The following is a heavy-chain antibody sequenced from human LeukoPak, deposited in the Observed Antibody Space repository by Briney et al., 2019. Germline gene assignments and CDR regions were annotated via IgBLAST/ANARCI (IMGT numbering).Heavy chain of an antibody. CDR1: GGSISSYY. D-gene: IGHD3-22*01. J-gene: IGHJ4*02. CDR3: ARVLNSSGYYLRD. CDR2: IYYSGST. V-gene: IGHV4-59*01. Sequence: SETLSLTCTVSGGSISSYYWSWIRQPPGKGLEWIGYIYYSGSTNYNPSLKSRVTISVDTSKNQFSLKLSSVTAADTAVYYCARVLNSSGYYLRDWGQGTLVTVSS.